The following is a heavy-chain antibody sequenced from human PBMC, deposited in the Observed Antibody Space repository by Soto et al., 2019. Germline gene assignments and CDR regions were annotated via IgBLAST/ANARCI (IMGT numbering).Heavy chain of an antibody. D-gene: IGHD6-13*01. CDR2: IRSKAYGGTT. J-gene: IGHJ4*02. CDR3: TRVNSSSWYYFDY. V-gene: IGHV3-49*04. Sequence: LRLSCTASGFTFGYYAMSWVRQAPGKGLEWVGFIRSKAYGGTTEYAASVKGRFTISRDDSKSIAYLQMNSLKTEDTAVYYCTRVNSSSWYYFDYWGQGTLVTVSS. CDR1: GFTFGYYA.